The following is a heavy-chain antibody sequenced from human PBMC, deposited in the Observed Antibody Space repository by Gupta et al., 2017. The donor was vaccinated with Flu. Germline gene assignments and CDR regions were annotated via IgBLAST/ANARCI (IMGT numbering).Heavy chain of an antibody. D-gene: IGHD2-21*01. J-gene: IGHJ4*02. CDR1: SYE. CDR2: INPYGGST. CDR3: ARGRSCGGDCYYFDY. Sequence: SYEVHWVRQAPGQGLEWMGVINPYGGSTGYSQEFQGRDTLTSDTSTSTVYMELSSLRSEDTAVYYCARGRSCGGDCYYFDYWGQGTLVTVAS. V-gene: IGHV1-46*01.